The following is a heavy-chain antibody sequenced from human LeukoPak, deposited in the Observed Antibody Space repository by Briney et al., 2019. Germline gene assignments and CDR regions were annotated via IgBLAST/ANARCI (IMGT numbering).Heavy chain of an antibody. CDR3: ARSREIAVADTDAFDI. CDR1: GGSISSSNW. V-gene: IGHV4-39*01. CDR2: IYYSGST. J-gene: IGHJ3*02. Sequence: SETLSLTCAVSGGSISSSNWWSWVRQPPGKGLEWIGSIYYSGSTYYNPSLKSRVTISVDTSKNQFSLKLSSVTAADTAVYYCARSREIAVADTDAFDIWGQGTMVTVSS. D-gene: IGHD6-19*01.